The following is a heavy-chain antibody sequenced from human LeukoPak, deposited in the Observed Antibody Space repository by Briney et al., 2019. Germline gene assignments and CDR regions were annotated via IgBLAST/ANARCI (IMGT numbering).Heavy chain of an antibody. CDR2: ISGSGDST. V-gene: IGHV3-23*01. CDR3: AKSDIPWGGWYYFDY. CDR1: AFTFSNYA. Sequence: GGSLRLSCAASAFTFSNYAMSWVRQAPGKGLEWVSSISGSGDSTYYADSVKGRFTISRDNSKNTLYLQMNSLRAEDTALYYCAKSDIPWGGWYYFDYWGQGTLVTVSS. D-gene: IGHD6-19*01. J-gene: IGHJ4*02.